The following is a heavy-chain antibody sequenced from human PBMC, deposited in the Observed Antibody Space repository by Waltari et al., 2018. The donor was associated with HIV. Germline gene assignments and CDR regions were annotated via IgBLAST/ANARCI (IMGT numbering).Heavy chain of an antibody. D-gene: IGHD7-27*01. CDR1: GYSFTSYW. J-gene: IGHJ1*01. CDR2: FYPGDSDT. V-gene: IGHV5-51*01. Sequence: EVQLVQSGAEVKTPGESLKISCKGSGYSFTSYWIGWVRQMPGKGLEWMGIFYPGDSDTRYSPSFQGQVTISADKSISTAYLQWSSLKASDTAMYYCARQGWGMTSAEYFQHWGQGTLVTVSS. CDR3: ARQGWGMTSAEYFQH.